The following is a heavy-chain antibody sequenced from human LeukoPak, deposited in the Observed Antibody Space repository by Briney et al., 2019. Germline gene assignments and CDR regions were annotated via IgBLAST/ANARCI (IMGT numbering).Heavy chain of an antibody. CDR1: GYTFTSYD. CDR2: MNPNSGNT. D-gene: IGHD3-10*01. V-gene: IGHV1-8*01. J-gene: IGHJ6*03. Sequence: ASVKVSCKASGYTFTSYDINWVRQATGQGLEWMGWMNPNSGNTGYAQKFQGRVTMTRNTSISTAYMELSSLRSEDTAVYYCARGASKGHYYYYYYMDVWGKGTTVTVSS. CDR3: ARGASKGHYYYYYYMDV.